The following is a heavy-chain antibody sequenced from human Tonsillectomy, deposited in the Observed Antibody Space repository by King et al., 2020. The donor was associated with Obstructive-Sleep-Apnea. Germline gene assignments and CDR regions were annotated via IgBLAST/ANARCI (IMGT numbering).Heavy chain of an antibody. CDR3: ARELQEYLQGRYYDSSGYPFDY. CDR1: GGSISSSSYY. D-gene: IGHD3-22*01. J-gene: IGHJ4*02. V-gene: IGHV4-39*07. Sequence: QLQESGPGLVKPSETLSLTCTVSGGSISSSSYYWGWIRQPPGKGLEWIGSIYYSGSTYYNPSLKSRVTISVDTSKNQFSLKLSSVTAADTAVYYCARELQEYLQGRYYDSSGYPFDYWGQGTLVTVSS. CDR2: IYYSGST.